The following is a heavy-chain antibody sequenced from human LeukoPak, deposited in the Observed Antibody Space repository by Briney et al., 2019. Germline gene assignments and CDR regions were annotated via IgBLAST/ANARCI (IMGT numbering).Heavy chain of an antibody. CDR1: GGLISSGGYY. CDR3: ARNNYYDSSGYSPFDY. CDR2: IYYSGST. Sequence: SDTLSLTCTVSGGLISSGGYYWSWVRQHPGKGLEWFGYIYYSGSTYYNPSLKSRVTISVDTSKNQFSLKLSSVTAADTAVYYCARNNYYDSSGYSPFDYWGQGTLVTVSS. V-gene: IGHV4-31*03. J-gene: IGHJ4*02. D-gene: IGHD3-22*01.